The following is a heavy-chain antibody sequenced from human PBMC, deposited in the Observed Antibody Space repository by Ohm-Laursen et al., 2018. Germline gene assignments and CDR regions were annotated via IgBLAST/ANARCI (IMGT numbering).Heavy chain of an antibody. CDR3: ARGGSHWFFDY. Sequence: SLRLSCAASGLTFSSYWMMWVRQAPGKGLEWVAHIKQDGSEKYYVDSVKGRFTISRDNAKNSLYLQMNSLRAEDTAVYYCARGGSHWFFDYGGQGTLVTVPS. J-gene: IGHJ4*02. CDR2: IKQDGSEK. D-gene: IGHD1-26*01. CDR1: GLTFSSYW. V-gene: IGHV3-7*01.